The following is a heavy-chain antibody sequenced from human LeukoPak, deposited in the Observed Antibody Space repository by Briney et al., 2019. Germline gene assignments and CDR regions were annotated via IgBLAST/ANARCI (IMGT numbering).Heavy chain of an antibody. CDR3: ARDNPTVPGVPSIV. V-gene: IGHV1-18*01. D-gene: IGHD2-15*01. CDR2: ISAYYGNT. Sequence: GASVKVSCKASGYTFTSYGISWVRQAPGQGLEWMGWISAYYGNTNSAQKFQGRVTMTTDTSTSTAYMELRSLRSDDTAMYYCARDNPTVPGVPSIVWGQGTRVTVSA. J-gene: IGHJ4*02. CDR1: GYTFTSYG.